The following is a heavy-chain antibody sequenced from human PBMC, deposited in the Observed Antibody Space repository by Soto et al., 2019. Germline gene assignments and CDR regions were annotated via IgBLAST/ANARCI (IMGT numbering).Heavy chain of an antibody. D-gene: IGHD6-19*01. CDR3: AKERSSGWTDTFDY. V-gene: IGHV3-23*01. J-gene: IGHJ4*02. Sequence: GGSLRLSCAASGFTFRTYWMHWVRQVAGKGLVWVAHISGSAASAYYADSVKGRFTISRDNSKNTLYLQMYSLRAEDTAVYYCAKERSSGWTDTFDYWGQGSLVTVSS. CDR1: GFTFRTYW. CDR2: ISGSAASA.